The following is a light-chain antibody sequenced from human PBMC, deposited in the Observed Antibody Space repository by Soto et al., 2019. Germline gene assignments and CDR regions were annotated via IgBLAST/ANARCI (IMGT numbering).Light chain of an antibody. CDR3: QVWDIMTDNYV. CDR1: NIGNKR. V-gene: IGLV3-21*04. Sequence: SYELTQPPSVSVAPEKTATITCGGNNIGNKRVHWYRQKPGQAPVLLISYDSDRPSGIRERFSGSNSENTATLTISRVEAGDEADYYCQVWDIMTDNYVFGSGTKLTVL. CDR2: YDS. J-gene: IGLJ1*01.